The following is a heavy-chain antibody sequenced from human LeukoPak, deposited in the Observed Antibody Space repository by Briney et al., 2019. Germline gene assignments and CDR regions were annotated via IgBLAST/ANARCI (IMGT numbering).Heavy chain of an antibody. D-gene: IGHD6-19*01. CDR3: GRAEEAYRSGWYTSSWFDP. V-gene: IGHV4-59*01. Sequence: PSETLSLTCTVSSGSISSYYWNWIRQPPGKGLEWIGYIYYSGSTNYNPSLKCRVTISLDTSKNQFSLKLNSATAAATAAYYCGRAEEAYRSGWYTSSWFDPWGQGTLVTVSS. J-gene: IGHJ5*02. CDR1: SGSISSYY. CDR2: IYYSGST.